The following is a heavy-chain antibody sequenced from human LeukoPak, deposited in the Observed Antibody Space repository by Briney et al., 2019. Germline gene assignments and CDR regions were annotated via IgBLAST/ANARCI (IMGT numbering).Heavy chain of an antibody. CDR1: AFTFSSYS. CDR3: AIDQNNWNEKDY. D-gene: IGHD1-1*01. Sequence: PGGSLRLSCAASAFTFSSYSMNWVRQAPGKGLEWVSSISSSSSYIYYADSVKGRFTISRDNAKNSLYLQMNSLRAEDTAVYYCAIDQNNWNEKDYWGQGTLVTVSS. V-gene: IGHV3-21*01. J-gene: IGHJ4*02. CDR2: ISSSSSYI.